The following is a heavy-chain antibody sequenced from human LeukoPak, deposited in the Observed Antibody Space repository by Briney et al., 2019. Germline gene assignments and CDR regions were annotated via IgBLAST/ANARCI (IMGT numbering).Heavy chain of an antibody. J-gene: IGHJ4*02. CDR2: ISGSGDST. CDR3: ARGSVVAGSAFDY. V-gene: IGHV3-23*01. CDR1: GFTFSKFA. D-gene: IGHD6-19*01. Sequence: PGGSLRLSCAASGFTFSKFALSWVRQAPGKGLEWVSAISGSGDSTYYADSVKGRFTISRDNSKNTLYLQMNSLRAEDTALYYCARGSVVAGSAFDYWGQGTLVTVSS.